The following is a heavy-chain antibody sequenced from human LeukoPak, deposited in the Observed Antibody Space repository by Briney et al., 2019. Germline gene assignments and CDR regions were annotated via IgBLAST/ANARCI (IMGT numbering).Heavy chain of an antibody. CDR3: ARLGKTFWNDGYYYYGMDV. Sequence: GESLKISCKGSGYSFTSYWISWVRQMPGKGLEWMGRIDPSDSYTNYSPSFQGHVTISADKSIGTAYLQWSCLKASDTAMYYCARLGKTFWNDGYYYYGMDVWGQGTTVTVSS. V-gene: IGHV5-10-1*01. CDR2: IDPSDSYT. D-gene: IGHD1-1*01. CDR1: GYSFTSYW. J-gene: IGHJ6*02.